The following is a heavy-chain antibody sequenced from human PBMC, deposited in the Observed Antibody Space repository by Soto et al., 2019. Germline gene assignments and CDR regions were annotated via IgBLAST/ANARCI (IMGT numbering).Heavy chain of an antibody. V-gene: IGHV3-23*01. CDR3: AKAPNGDYLGAFDC. D-gene: IGHD4-17*01. Sequence: QMLESGGGLVQPGESLRLSCAASGLTFGNYVVTWVRQAPGRGLEWVSAISASGGGTFYADSVRGRFTISRDNYKNMLYLEMNSLRAEDTALYFCAKAPNGDYLGAFDCWGRGTMVIVSS. J-gene: IGHJ3*01. CDR1: GLTFGNYV. CDR2: ISASGGGT.